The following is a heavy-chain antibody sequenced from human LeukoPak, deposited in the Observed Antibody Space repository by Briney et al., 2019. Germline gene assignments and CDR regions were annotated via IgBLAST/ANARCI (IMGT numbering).Heavy chain of an antibody. CDR3: ARHHSSGYDFLSPGGSYFDY. D-gene: IGHD5-12*01. CDR1: GFTVSSNY. Sequence: AGGSLRLSCAASGFTVSSNYMSWVRQAPGKGLEGVSVIYSGGSTYYADSVKGRFTISRDNSKNTLYLQMNSLRAEDTAVYYCARHHSSGYDFLSPGGSYFDYWGQGTLVTVSS. V-gene: IGHV3-66*04. J-gene: IGHJ4*02. CDR2: IYSGGST.